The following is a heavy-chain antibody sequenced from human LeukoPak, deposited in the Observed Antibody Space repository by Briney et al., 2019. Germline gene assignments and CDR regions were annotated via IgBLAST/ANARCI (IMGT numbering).Heavy chain of an antibody. V-gene: IGHV1-46*01. CDR2: INPSGGST. CDR1: GYTFTSYY. Sequence: ASVKVSCKASGYTFTSYYMHWVRQAPGQGLEWMGIINPSGGSTSYAQKFQGRVTMTRDTSTSTVYMELSSLRSEDTAVYYCARGPVVSGTRAALLRGYSGYWEPDYWAREPWSPSPQ. J-gene: IGHJ4*02. D-gene: IGHD5-12*01. CDR3: ARGPVVSGTRAALLRGYSGYWEPDY.